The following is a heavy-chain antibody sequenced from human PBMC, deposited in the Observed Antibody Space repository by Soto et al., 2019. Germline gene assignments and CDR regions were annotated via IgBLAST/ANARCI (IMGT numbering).Heavy chain of an antibody. CDR3: AKDISYGVDY. V-gene: IGHV3-23*01. D-gene: IGHD5-18*01. J-gene: IGHJ4*02. Sequence: GGSLRLSCAASGFTFSSYAMTWVRQAPGKGLEWVSAISGSGGNTYYADSVKGRFTISRDNSKNTLYLQMNSLRAEDTAVYYCAKDISYGVDYWGQGTLVTVSS. CDR2: ISGSGGNT. CDR1: GFTFSSYA.